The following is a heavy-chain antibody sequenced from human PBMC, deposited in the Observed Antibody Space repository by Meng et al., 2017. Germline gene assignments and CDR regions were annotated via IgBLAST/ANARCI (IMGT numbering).Heavy chain of an antibody. CDR1: GFTFSSYG. J-gene: IGHJ4*02. Sequence: VELVVSGGGVAQPGRSRRISGAASGFTFSSYGMHWVRQAPGKWLEWVAVIWYDGSNKYYADSVKGRFTISRDNSKNTLYLQMNSLRAEDTAVYYCARDTSVATYLFDYWGQGTLVTVSS. V-gene: IGHV3-33*01. CDR2: IWYDGSNK. CDR3: ARDTSVATYLFDY. D-gene: IGHD5-12*01.